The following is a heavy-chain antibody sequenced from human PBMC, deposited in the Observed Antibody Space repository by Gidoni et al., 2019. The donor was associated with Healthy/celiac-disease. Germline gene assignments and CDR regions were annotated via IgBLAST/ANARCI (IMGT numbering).Heavy chain of an antibody. CDR2: IYYSGRP. V-gene: IGHV4-39*01. CDR3: ARRGSSWYGVNYFDY. CDR1: GGSISSSSYY. J-gene: IGHJ4*02. Sequence: QLQLQESGPGLVKPSETLSLTCTVSGGSISSSSYYWGWIRQPPGKGLEWIGSIYYSGRPSYNPSLKSRVTISVDTSKNQFSLKLSSVTAADTAVYYCARRGSSWYGVNYFDYWGQGTLVTVSS. D-gene: IGHD6-13*01.